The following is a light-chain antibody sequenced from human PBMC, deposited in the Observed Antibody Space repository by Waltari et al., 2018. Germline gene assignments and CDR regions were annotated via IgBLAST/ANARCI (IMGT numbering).Light chain of an antibody. V-gene: IGKV3-20*01. CDR3: MQALQSPYT. J-gene: IGKJ2*01. CDR2: HAS. Sequence: DIVLTQSPGTLSSSPGERASLPCRASQSITNNYLAWYQQIPGQAPRVLIYHASTRANGIPDRFSGSGSGTDFTLTISRLEAEDVGVYYCMQALQSPYTFGQGTKLEIK. CDR1: QSITNNY.